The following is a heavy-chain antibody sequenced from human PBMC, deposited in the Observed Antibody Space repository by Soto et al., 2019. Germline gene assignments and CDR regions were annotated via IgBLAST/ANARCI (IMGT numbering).Heavy chain of an antibody. J-gene: IGHJ4*02. CDR2: IYYSGST. D-gene: IGHD6-13*01. V-gene: IGHV4-31*03. Sequence: QVQLQESGPGLVKPSQTLSLTCTVSGGSISSGGYYWSWIRQHPGKGLEWIGYIYYSGSTYYNPSLKSRFTISVDTSKNQFSLKLSSVTAADTAVYYCARGGIAAAAPPDYWGKGTLVTVSS. CDR1: GGSISSGGYY. CDR3: ARGGIAAAAPPDY.